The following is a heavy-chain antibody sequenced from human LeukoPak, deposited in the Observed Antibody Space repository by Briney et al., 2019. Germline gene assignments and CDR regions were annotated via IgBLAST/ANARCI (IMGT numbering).Heavy chain of an antibody. CDR2: ISAYNGNT. J-gene: IGHJ6*02. CDR1: GYTFTSYG. D-gene: IGHD3-3*01. CDR3: ARDHPNFWSGYSNYYYYGMDV. Sequence: ASVKVSCKASGYTFTSYGISWVRQAPGQGLEWMGWISAYNGNTNYAQKLQGRVTMTTDTSTSTAYMELRSLRSDDTAVYYCARDHPNFWSGYSNYYYYGMDVWGQGTTVTVSS. V-gene: IGHV1-18*01.